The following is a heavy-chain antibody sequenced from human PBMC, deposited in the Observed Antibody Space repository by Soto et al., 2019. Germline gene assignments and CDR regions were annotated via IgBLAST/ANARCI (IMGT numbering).Heavy chain of an antibody. Sequence: TGGSLRLSCAASGFTFSSYGMHWVRQAPGKGLEWVAVIWYDGSNKYYADSVKGRFTISRDNSKNRLYLQMNSLRAEDTAVYYCARDQYYDFWSGYSQSGMDVWGQGTTVTVSS. J-gene: IGHJ6*02. CDR3: ARDQYYDFWSGYSQSGMDV. CDR2: IWYDGSNK. D-gene: IGHD3-3*01. V-gene: IGHV3-33*01. CDR1: GFTFSSYG.